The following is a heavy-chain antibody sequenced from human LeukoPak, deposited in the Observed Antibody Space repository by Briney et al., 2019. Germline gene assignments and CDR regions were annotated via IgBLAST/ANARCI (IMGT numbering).Heavy chain of an antibody. CDR3: ARYCSSDEFDP. V-gene: IGHV3-7*01. CDR2: IKQDGSEK. Sequence: PGGSLRLSCAASGFTLSRYAMNWVRQAPGKGLEWVANIKQDGSEKYYVDSVKGRFTISRDNAKNSLYLQMNSLRAEDTAVYYCARYCSSDEFDPWGQGTLVTVSS. CDR1: GFTLSRYA. J-gene: IGHJ5*02. D-gene: IGHD2-2*01.